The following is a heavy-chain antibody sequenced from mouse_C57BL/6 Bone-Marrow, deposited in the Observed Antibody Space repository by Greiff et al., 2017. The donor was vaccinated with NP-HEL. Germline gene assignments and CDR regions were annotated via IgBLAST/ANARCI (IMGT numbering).Heavy chain of an antibody. V-gene: IGHV7-3*01. D-gene: IGHD4-1*01. CDR2: IRNKANGYTT. CDR3: ARIKLGRYFDY. J-gene: IGHJ2*01. Sequence: EVQGVESGGGLVQPGGSLSLSCAASGFTFTDYYMSWVRQPPGKALEWLGFIRNKANGYTTEYSASVKGRFTSSRDNSQSILYLQMNALRAEDSATYYCARIKLGRYFDYWGQGTTLTVSS. CDR1: GFTFTDYY.